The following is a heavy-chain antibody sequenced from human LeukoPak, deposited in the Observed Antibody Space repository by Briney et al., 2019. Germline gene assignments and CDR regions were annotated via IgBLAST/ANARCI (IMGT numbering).Heavy chain of an antibody. V-gene: IGHV3-23*03. CDR3: ASSFDRDSSGYDRPPGY. J-gene: IGHJ4*02. D-gene: IGHD3-22*01. CDR1: GFTFSTYA. CDR2: IYTADVTCCADGTT. Sequence: GGSLRLSCAASGFTFSTYAMNWVRQAPGKGLEWVSVIYTADVTCCADGTTFYAEDVKGRFTISRDNSKSTMYLQMNSLRGDDTAVYYCASSFDRDSSGYDRPPGYWGQGTLVTVSS.